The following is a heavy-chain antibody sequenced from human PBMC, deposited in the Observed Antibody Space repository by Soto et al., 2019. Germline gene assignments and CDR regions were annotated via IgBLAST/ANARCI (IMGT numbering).Heavy chain of an antibody. Sequence: GGSLRLSCAASGFTFSSYGMHWVRQAPGKGLEWVAVISYDGSNKYYADSVKGRFTISRDNSKNTLYLQMNSLRAEDTAVYYCAKEPPDVEAAAGHFDYWGQGTLVTVSS. CDR1: GFTFSSYG. J-gene: IGHJ4*02. D-gene: IGHD6-13*01. CDR3: AKEPPDVEAAAGHFDY. CDR2: ISYDGSNK. V-gene: IGHV3-30*18.